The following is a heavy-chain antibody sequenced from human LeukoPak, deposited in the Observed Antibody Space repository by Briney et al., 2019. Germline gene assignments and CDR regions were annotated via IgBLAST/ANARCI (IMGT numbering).Heavy chain of an antibody. Sequence: SETLSLTCTVAGGSISSSSYYWGWIRQPPGKGLEGIGSSDDSGSTYYNPCVKRRGTRSGDTSKNQFSLKLSSVTAADTAVYYCASNQKTLYRRYYDILTGYYDIYYYYYMDVWGQGTTVTISS. J-gene: IGHJ6*03. CDR1: GGSISSSSYY. D-gene: IGHD3-9*01. CDR3: ASNQKTLYRRYYDILTGYYDIYYYYYMDV. V-gene: IGHV4-39*01. CDR2: SDDSGST.